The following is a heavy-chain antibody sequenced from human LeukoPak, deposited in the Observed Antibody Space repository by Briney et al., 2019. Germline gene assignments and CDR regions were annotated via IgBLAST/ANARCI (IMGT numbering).Heavy chain of an antibody. D-gene: IGHD2/OR15-2a*01. CDR1: GFTFSSYG. V-gene: IGHV3-33*01. J-gene: IGHJ4*02. CDR2: IWYDGSNK. Sequence: GGSLRLSCAASGFTFSSYGMHWVRQAPGKGLEWVALIWYDGSNKYYADSVKGRLTISRDNSKNTLYLQMNSLGAEDTAVYYCAREGPRGNSQFDYWGQGTLVTVSS. CDR3: AREGPRGNSQFDY.